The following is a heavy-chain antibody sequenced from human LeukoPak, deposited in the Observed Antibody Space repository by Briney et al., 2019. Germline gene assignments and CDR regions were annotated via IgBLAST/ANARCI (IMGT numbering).Heavy chain of an antibody. Sequence: ASVKVSCKASGYTFTSYAMHWVRQAPGQRLEWMGWINAGNGNTKYPQKFQGRVTITRDTSASTAYMELSSLRSEDTAVYYCASRSGYSSSWYGYYGMDVWGQGTTVTVSS. CDR3: ASRSGYSSSWYGYYGMDV. J-gene: IGHJ6*02. CDR1: GYTFTSYA. CDR2: INAGNGNT. D-gene: IGHD6-13*01. V-gene: IGHV1-3*01.